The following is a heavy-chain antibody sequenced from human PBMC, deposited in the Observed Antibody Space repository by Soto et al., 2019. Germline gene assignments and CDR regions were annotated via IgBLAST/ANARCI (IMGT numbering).Heavy chain of an antibody. J-gene: IGHJ4*02. CDR3: ASHYDSSGYYYRGLDY. D-gene: IGHD3-22*01. CDR2: IIPISGTA. V-gene: IGHV1-69*05. Sequence: QVQLVQSGAEVKKPGSSVTVSCKASGGTFSSYAISWVRQAPGQGLEWMGGIIPISGTADYAQKFQGRVTITPDESTSTGNMGLSSMRSEDPAVYCCASHYDSSGYYYRGLDYWGQGTLVTVSS. CDR1: GGTFSSYA.